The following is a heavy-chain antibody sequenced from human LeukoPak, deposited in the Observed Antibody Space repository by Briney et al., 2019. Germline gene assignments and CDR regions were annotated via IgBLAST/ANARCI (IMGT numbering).Heavy chain of an antibody. J-gene: IGHJ4*02. CDR2: ISSSSSYI. V-gene: IGHV3-21*04. D-gene: IGHD3-22*01. CDR1: GFTFSSYS. Sequence: PGGPLRLSCAASGFTFSSYSMNWVRQSLGKGLEWVSSISSSSSYIYYADPVKGRFTIPTANPTNAPYLQMNSLRAQDTAWYYGARDSDDSSGYFFDYWGQATXVTXXS. CDR3: ARDSDDSSGYFFDY.